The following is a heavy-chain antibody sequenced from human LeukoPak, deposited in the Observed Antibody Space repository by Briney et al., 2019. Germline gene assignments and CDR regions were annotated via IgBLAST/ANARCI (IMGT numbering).Heavy chain of an antibody. CDR2: INLDGSQK. Sequence: PGGSLRLSCAASGFTFSSYAMSWVRQAPGKGPEWVANINLDGSQKYYVVSVKGRFTISRDNAENSLYLQMNSLRAEDTALYYCARKRPNYFDYWGQGTLVTVSS. CDR1: GFTFSSYA. V-gene: IGHV3-7*01. J-gene: IGHJ4*02. CDR3: ARKRPNYFDY.